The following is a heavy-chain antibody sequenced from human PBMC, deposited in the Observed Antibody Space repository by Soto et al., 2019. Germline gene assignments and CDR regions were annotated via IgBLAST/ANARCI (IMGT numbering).Heavy chain of an antibody. J-gene: IGHJ5*02. CDR1: GDRFTNYA. V-gene: IGHV1-69*01. D-gene: IGHD2-8*01. CDR2: IILALGTP. CDR3: GRYCTNTKCRGGYYLDL. Sequence: QVLLVPSGAEMKQPGSSVSVSCKASGDRFTNYAFTWVRQAPGQGPEWLGGIILALGTPHYSQRFQGRLKITADVSSSTVYMELGRLRLDDTAVYYCGRYCTNTKCRGGYYLDLWGQGTLLTVSS.